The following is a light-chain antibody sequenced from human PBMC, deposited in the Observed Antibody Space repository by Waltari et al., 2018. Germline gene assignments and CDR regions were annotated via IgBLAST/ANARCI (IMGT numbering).Light chain of an antibody. CDR1: SSDVGSYNY. J-gene: IGLJ1*01. CDR3: SSYTSTNTGV. V-gene: IGLV2-14*01. Sequence: QSALTQPASVSGSPGQSITISCTGTSSDVGSYNYVSWYQQYPGKAPQLIIYAVSYRPSVISNRFSGSKSGNTATLTISGLQAEDEADYYCSSYTSTNTGVFGTGTKVTVL. CDR2: AVS.